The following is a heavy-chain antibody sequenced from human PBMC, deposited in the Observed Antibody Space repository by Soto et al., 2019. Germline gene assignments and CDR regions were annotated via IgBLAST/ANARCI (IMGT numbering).Heavy chain of an antibody. Sequence: SETLSLTCTVSGGSISSSSYYWGWIRQPPGKGLEWIGSIYYSGSTYYNPSLKSRVTISVDTSKNQFSLKLSSVTAADTAVYYCASLISYCSGGSCYLPSGAFDIWGQGTMVTVSS. J-gene: IGHJ3*02. D-gene: IGHD2-15*01. V-gene: IGHV4-39*01. CDR1: GGSISSSSYY. CDR2: IYYSGST. CDR3: ASLISYCSGGSCYLPSGAFDI.